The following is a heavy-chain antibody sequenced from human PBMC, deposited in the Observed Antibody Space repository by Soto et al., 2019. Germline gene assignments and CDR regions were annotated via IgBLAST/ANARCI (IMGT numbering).Heavy chain of an antibody. J-gene: IGHJ4*02. CDR2: ISGSGTTI. CDR3: ARDCYGDYLVGQ. V-gene: IGHV3-48*01. CDR1: GFTFSSYS. D-gene: IGHD4-17*01. Sequence: PGGSLRLSCAASGFTFSSYSMNWVRQAPGKGLEWVSYISGSGTTIYYADSVKGRFTISRDNAKNSLYLQMNSLRAEDTAVYYCARDCYGDYLVGQWGQETLVTISS.